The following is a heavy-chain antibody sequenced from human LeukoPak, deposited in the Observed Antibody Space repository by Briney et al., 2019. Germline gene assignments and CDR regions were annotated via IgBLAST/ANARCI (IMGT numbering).Heavy chain of an antibody. Sequence: PGGSLRLSCAASGFTFSSYSMNWVRQAPGKGLEWVSSISSSSSYIYYADSVKGRFTISRDNAKNSLYLQMNSLRAEDTAVYYCATFGVIVRNDYIDYWGQGALVAVSS. D-gene: IGHD3-3*01. J-gene: IGHJ4*02. CDR2: ISSSSSYI. CDR1: GFTFSSYS. V-gene: IGHV3-21*01. CDR3: ATFGVIVRNDYIDY.